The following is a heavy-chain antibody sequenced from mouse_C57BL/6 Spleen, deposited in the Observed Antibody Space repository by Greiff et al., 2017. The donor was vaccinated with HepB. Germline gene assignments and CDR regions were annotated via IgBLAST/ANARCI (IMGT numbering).Heavy chain of an antibody. J-gene: IGHJ4*01. CDR2: IYPGSGST. Sequence: VQLQQSGAELVKPGASVTMSCKASGYTFTSYWITWVKQRPGQGLEWIGDIYPGSGSTNYNEKFKSTATLTVDPSSSTAYMQLSSLTSEDAAVYYYAREGNYGNGNAMDYWGQGTTVTVSA. D-gene: IGHD2-1*01. CDR1: GYTFTSYW. CDR3: AREGNYGNGNAMDY. V-gene: IGHV1-55*01.